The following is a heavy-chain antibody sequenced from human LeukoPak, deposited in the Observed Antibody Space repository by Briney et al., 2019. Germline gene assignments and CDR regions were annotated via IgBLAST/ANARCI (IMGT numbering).Heavy chain of an antibody. CDR2: IYYRGST. V-gene: IGHV4-59*12. Sequence: SETLSLTCTVSGGSINNYYWSWIRQPPGKGLEWIGYIYYRGSTYYNPSLKSRVTISVDTSKNQFSLKLSSVTAADTAVYYCARGHRVDYYDSSGYDYYYYYGMDVWGQGTTVTVSS. J-gene: IGHJ6*02. CDR1: GGSINNYY. D-gene: IGHD3-22*01. CDR3: ARGHRVDYYDSSGYDYYYYYGMDV.